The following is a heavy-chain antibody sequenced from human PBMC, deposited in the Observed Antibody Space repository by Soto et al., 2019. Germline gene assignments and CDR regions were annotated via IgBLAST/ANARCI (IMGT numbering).Heavy chain of an antibody. V-gene: IGHV3-21*01. CDR3: ARDQPGYSYGYGLGY. D-gene: IGHD5-18*01. Sequence: GGSLRLSCAASGFTFSSYSMNRVGQAPKKGLEWVSSISSSSSYIYYADSVKGRFTISGDNAKNSLYLQMNSLRAEDTAVYYCARDQPGYSYGYGLGYWGQGTLVTVSS. J-gene: IGHJ4*02. CDR2: ISSSSSYI. CDR1: GFTFSSYS.